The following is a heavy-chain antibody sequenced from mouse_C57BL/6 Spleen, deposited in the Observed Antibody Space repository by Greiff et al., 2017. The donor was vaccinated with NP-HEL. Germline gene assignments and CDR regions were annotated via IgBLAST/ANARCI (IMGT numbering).Heavy chain of an antibody. CDR3: ALSSWSYYAMDY. J-gene: IGHJ4*01. CDR1: GYTFTSYW. D-gene: IGHD1-1*01. Sequence: QVQLQQPGAELVKPGASVKLSCKASGYTFTSYWMPWVKQRPGQGLEWIGEIDPSDSYTNYNQKFKGKATLTVDTSSSTAYMQLSSLTSDDSAIYYCALSSWSYYAMDYWGQGTSVTVSS. CDR2: IDPSDSYT. V-gene: IGHV1-50*01.